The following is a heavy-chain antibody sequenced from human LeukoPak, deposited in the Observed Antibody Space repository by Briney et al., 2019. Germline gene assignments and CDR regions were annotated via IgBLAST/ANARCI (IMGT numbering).Heavy chain of an antibody. D-gene: IGHD3-10*01. CDR3: AKEIWTMVRYATNHDAFDI. J-gene: IGHJ3*02. V-gene: IGHV3-23*01. CDR2: ISGSGGST. CDR1: GFTFSSYA. Sequence: GGSLRLPCAASGFTFSSYAMSWVRQAPGKGLEWVSAISGSGGSTYYADSVKGRFTISRDNSKNTLYLQMNSLRAEDTAVYYCAKEIWTMVRYATNHDAFDIWGQGTMVTVSS.